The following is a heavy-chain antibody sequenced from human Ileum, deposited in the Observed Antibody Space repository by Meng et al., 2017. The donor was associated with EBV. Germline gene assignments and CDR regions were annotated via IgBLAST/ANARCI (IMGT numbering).Heavy chain of an antibody. J-gene: IGHJ4*02. V-gene: IGHV4-4*02. CDR3: ASSDYYRSDY. D-gene: IGHD3-22*01. CDR1: GGSISRRDW. CDR2: TSHSGST. Sequence: GPLQESGPGLGKPSETLSLTCAFSGGSISRRDWGSWVRQPPGKGLEWIGETSHSGSTNYSPSLKSRVTISLDKSKNQLSLKLNSVTAADTAVYYCASSDYYRSDYWGQGTLVTVSS.